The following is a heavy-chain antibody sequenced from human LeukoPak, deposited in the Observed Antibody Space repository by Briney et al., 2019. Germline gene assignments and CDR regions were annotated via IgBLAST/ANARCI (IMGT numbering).Heavy chain of an antibody. D-gene: IGHD2-21*02. V-gene: IGHV1-69*13. CDR2: IIPIFGTA. CDR1: GGTFSSYA. Sequence: ASVKVSCKASGGTFSSYAISWVRQAPGQGLEWKGGIIPIFGTANYAQKFQGRVTITADESTSTAYTELSSLRSEDTAVYYCARDLGPLQVTNWFDPWGQGTLVTVSS. CDR3: ARDLGPLQVTNWFDP. J-gene: IGHJ5*02.